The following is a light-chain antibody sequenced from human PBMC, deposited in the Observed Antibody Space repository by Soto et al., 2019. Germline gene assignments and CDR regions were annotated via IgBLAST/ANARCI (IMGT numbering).Light chain of an antibody. Sequence: EVVMTQSPATLSVSPGERATLSCRASQSISGNLAWYQQKPGQAPXLFIYHAAARATGVPTRFSGSVSGTEFTLTISSLQSEDSAVYYGQQYNSWPPITFGQGTRLEIK. J-gene: IGKJ5*01. CDR1: QSISGN. CDR2: HAA. V-gene: IGKV3-15*01. CDR3: QQYNSWPPIT.